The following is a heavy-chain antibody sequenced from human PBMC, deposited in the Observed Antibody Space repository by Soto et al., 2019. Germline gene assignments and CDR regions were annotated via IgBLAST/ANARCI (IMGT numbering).Heavy chain of an antibody. CDR3: ARTLSGFTYGSRQFYFDY. D-gene: IGHD3-10*01. V-gene: IGHV4-4*07. CDR2: VFPGGPT. Sequence: SETLSLTCTVSGDPITSYFWTWLRQPAGKGLEWIGHVFPGGPTSHNSSLKSRVSMSVDTSKNQFSLTLTSVTAADTAVYYCARTLSGFTYGSRQFYFDYWGQGTLVTVSS. J-gene: IGHJ4*02. CDR1: GDPITSYF.